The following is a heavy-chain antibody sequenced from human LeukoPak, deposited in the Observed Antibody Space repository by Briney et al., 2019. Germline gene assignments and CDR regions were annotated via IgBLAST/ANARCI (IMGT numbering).Heavy chain of an antibody. CDR3: ARDLMWLVDY. V-gene: IGHV3-9*01. CDR2: ISWNSGSI. CDR1: GFTFDDYA. J-gene: IGHJ4*02. D-gene: IGHD6-19*01. Sequence: DRSLRLSCAASGFTFDDYAMHWVRQAPGKGLEWVSGISWNSGSIGYEDSVKGRFTISRDNAKNSLYLQMNSLRAEDTALYYCARDLMWLVDYWGQGTLVTVSS.